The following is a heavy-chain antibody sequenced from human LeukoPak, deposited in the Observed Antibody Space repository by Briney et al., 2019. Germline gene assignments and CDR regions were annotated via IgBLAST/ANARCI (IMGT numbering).Heavy chain of an antibody. Sequence: SVKVSCKASGGTFSSYAISWVRQAPGQGLEWMGGIIPILGTANYAQKFQGRVTITADESTSTAYMELSSLRSEDTAVYYCAREPGYSYGRFDYWGQGTLVTVSS. CDR3: AREPGYSYGRFDY. J-gene: IGHJ4*02. CDR1: GGTFSSYA. CDR2: IIPILGTA. V-gene: IGHV1-69*01. D-gene: IGHD5-18*01.